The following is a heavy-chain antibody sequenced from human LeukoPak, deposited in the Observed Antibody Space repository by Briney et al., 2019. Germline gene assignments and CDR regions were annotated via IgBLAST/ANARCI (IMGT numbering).Heavy chain of an antibody. CDR1: GDSISSYY. CDR2: VYSSGTT. D-gene: IGHD3-16*01. CDR3: ARELHDYVWGSYSRKFDY. V-gene: IGHV4-59*01. J-gene: IGHJ4*02. Sequence: SETLSLTCTVSGDSISSYYWSWIRQPPGKGLEWIGYVYSSGTTKYNPSLKSRVTISVDTSKNQFSLKLSSVTAADTAVYYCARELHDYVWGSYSRKFDYWGQGTLVTVSS.